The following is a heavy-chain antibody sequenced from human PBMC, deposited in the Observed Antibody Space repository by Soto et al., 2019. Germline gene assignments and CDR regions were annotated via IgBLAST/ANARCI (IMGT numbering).Heavy chain of an antibody. Sequence: ASVKVSCKASGGTFSSYAISWVRQAPGQGLEWMGGIIPIFGTANYAQKFQGRVTITADKSTSTAYMELSSLRSEDTAVYYCARAIDSNWNYDYWGQGTLVTVSS. CDR2: IIPIFGTA. CDR1: GGTFSSYA. CDR3: ARAIDSNWNYDY. D-gene: IGHD1-7*01. V-gene: IGHV1-69*06. J-gene: IGHJ4*02.